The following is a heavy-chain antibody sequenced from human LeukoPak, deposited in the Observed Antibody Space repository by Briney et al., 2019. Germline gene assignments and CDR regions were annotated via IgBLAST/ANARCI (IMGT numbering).Heavy chain of an antibody. D-gene: IGHD3-10*01. CDR2: INSDGSST. V-gene: IGHV3-74*01. J-gene: IGHJ3*02. Sequence: PGRSLRLSCAASGFTFSSYWMHWVRQAPGKGLVWVSRINSDGSSTSYADSVKGRFTISRNNAKNTLYLQMNSLRAEDTAVYYCARVVLAGRAAFDIWGQGTMVTVSS. CDR3: ARVVLAGRAAFDI. CDR1: GFTFSSYW.